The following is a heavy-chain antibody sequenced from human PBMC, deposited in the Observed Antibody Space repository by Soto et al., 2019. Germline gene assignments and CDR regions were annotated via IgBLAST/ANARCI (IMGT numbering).Heavy chain of an antibody. D-gene: IGHD3-10*01. Sequence: QVQLHESGPGLVKPSQTLSLTCSGSGGSISSGGYYWSWLRQHAGTGLEWIGYVHHSGTTFYKSSLTSRVSMSIDTSKNLFSLNLTSGTAADTAIYYCARHDVATSMVFAYWGQGSLVTVSS. CDR2: VHHSGTT. V-gene: IGHV4-31*03. CDR1: GGSISSGGYY. J-gene: IGHJ4*02. CDR3: ARHDVATSMVFAY.